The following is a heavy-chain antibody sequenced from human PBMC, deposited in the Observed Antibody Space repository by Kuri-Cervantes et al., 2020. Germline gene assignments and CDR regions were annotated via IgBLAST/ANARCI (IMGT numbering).Heavy chain of an antibody. Sequence: GGSLRLSCAASGFTFSSYSMNWVRQAPGKGLEWVSSISSSSSYIYYADSVKGRFTISRDNAKNSLYLQMNSLRAEDTAVYYCARESDVVPAAILNYYYYYGMAVWGQGTTVTVSS. CDR2: ISSSSSYI. CDR1: GFTFSSYS. D-gene: IGHD2-2*01. V-gene: IGHV3-21*01. CDR3: ARESDVVPAAILNYYYYYGMAV. J-gene: IGHJ6*02.